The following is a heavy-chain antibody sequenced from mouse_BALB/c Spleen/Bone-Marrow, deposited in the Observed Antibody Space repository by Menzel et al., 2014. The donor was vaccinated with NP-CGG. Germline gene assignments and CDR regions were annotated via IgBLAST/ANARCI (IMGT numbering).Heavy chain of an antibody. CDR1: GYTFSSYW. J-gene: IGHJ2*01. V-gene: IGHV1-9*01. Sequence: VKLMESGAELMKPGASVKISCKATGYTFSSYWIEWVKQRPGHGLEWIGEILPGSGSTIYNEKFKGKATFTADTSSNIAYRQLSSLTSEDSAVYYCARGDYYGSSYFDDWGQGTTLTGSS. D-gene: IGHD1-1*01. CDR2: ILPGSGST. CDR3: ARGDYYGSSYFDD.